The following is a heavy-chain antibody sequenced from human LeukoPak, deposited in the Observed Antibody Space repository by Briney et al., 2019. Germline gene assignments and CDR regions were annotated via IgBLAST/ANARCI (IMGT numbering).Heavy chain of an antibody. V-gene: IGHV1-8*01. CDR2: VNPNSGNT. D-gene: IGHD3/OR15-3a*01. CDR1: GYTFTNYD. Sequence: ASVKVSCKASGYTFTNYDVNWVRQATGQGLEWMVWVNPNSGNTGYAQKFQGRVTMTRDTSINTAYMELSSLRSEDTAIYYCARSPDGLLNYYYYHMDVWGKGTTVTVSS. J-gene: IGHJ6*03. CDR3: ARSPDGLLNYYYYHMDV.